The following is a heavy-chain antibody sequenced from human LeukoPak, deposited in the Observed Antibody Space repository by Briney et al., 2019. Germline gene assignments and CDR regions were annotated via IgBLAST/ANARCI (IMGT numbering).Heavy chain of an antibody. CDR1: GYTFTGYG. D-gene: IGHD5-18*01. V-gene: IGHV1-18*01. CDR2: ISAYNGNT. J-gene: IGHJ4*02. Sequence: AASVKVSCKASGYTFTGYGISWVRQAPGQGLEWMGWISAYNGNTNYAQKLQGRVTMTTDTSTSTAYMELRSLRSDDTAVYYCARGPKSNSYGYWIFSFWGQGTLVTVSS. CDR3: ARGPKSNSYGYWIFSF.